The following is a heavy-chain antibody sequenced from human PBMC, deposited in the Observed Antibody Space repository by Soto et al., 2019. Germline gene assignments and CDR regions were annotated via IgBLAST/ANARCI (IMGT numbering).Heavy chain of an antibody. D-gene: IGHD3-22*01. Sequence: QVQLVQSGAEVKKPGASVKVSCKASGYTFTSSVMSWVRQAPGQGLVRLGWISAHTGSSEYAQRFQGRVTMTTDRSTSTAYMELRSLRSDDTAVYYCARAFFYQGSDSRGYSFDAFDFWGPGTLVTVSS. CDR2: ISAHTGSS. CDR3: ARAFFYQGSDSRGYSFDAFDF. CDR1: GYTFTSSV. J-gene: IGHJ3*01. V-gene: IGHV1-18*01.